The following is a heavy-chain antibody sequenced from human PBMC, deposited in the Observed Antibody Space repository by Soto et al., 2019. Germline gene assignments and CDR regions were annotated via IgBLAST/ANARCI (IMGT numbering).Heavy chain of an antibody. D-gene: IGHD5-12*01. CDR3: ARHHGPTTSENWFDP. J-gene: IGHJ5*02. Sequence: QVRLVQSGVEVKTPGASVKVSCQASGYTFFTYDISWVRQAPGQGLEWMGWISTYSGDTKYAQKFQGRVTITTDTSPTTAYLDLRSLRSADTAVYYCARHHGPTTSENWFDPWGQGTLVTVSS. CDR2: ISTYSGDT. V-gene: IGHV1-18*01. CDR1: GYTFFTYD.